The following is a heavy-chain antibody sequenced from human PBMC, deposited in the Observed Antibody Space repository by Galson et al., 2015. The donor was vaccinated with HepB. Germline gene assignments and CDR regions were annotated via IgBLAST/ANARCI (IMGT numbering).Heavy chain of an antibody. D-gene: IGHD3-22*01. CDR2: ISNNGGRT. V-gene: IGHV3-64D*06. CDR3: VKDNFDSSGYYPKTQYYFDY. Sequence: SLRLSCAASGFTFSNYAMHWVRQAPGKGLEYISAISNNGGRTYYADSVKGRFTISRDNSKNTLYPQVSSLRTEDTAVYYCVKDNFDSSGYYPKTQYYFDYWGQGTLVTVSS. CDR1: GFTFSNYA. J-gene: IGHJ4*02.